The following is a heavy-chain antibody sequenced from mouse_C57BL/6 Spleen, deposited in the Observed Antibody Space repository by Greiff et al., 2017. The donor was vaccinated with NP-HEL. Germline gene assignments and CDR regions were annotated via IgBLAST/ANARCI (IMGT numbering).Heavy chain of an antibody. D-gene: IGHD4-1*01. V-gene: IGHV1-22*01. J-gene: IGHJ2*01. CDR2: INPNNGGT. Sequence: VQLKESGPELVKPGASVKMSCKASGYTFTDYNMHWVKQSHGKSLEWIGYINPNNGGTSYNQKFKGKATLTVNKSSSTAYMELRSLTSEDSAVYYCARELGEVFDYWGQGTTLTVSS. CDR3: ARELGEVFDY. CDR1: GYTFTDYN.